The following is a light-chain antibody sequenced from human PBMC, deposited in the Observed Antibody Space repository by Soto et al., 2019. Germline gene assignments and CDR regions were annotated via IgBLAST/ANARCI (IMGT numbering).Light chain of an antibody. CDR1: QSISNY. CDR2: AAS. J-gene: IGKJ2*01. Sequence: DLQMTQSPSSLYASIGDRVTITCRAGQSISNYLNWYQQKPGKAPKLLIYAASSLQSGVPSRFSGSGSGTDFTLTISSLQPEDFATYYCQQSYSTPRTFGQGTKLEIK. V-gene: IGKV1-39*01. CDR3: QQSYSTPRT.